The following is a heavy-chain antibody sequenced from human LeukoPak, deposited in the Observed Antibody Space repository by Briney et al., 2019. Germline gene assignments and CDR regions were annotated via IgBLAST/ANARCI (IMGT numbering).Heavy chain of an antibody. D-gene: IGHD2-15*01. CDR1: GFTFGDYA. J-gene: IGHJ4*02. CDR3: TRDSGYCSGGSCGTFDY. Sequence: GGSLRLSCTASGFTFGDYAMSWVRQAPGKGLEWVGFIRSKACGGTTEYAASVKGRFTISRDDSKSIAYLQMNSLKTEDTAVYYCTRDSGYCSGGSCGTFDYWGQGTLVTVSS. V-gene: IGHV3-49*04. CDR2: IRSKACGGTT.